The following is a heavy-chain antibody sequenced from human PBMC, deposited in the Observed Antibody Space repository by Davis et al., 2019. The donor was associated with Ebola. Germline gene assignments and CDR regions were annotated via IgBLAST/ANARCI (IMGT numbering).Heavy chain of an antibody. D-gene: IGHD2-2*01. CDR2: ISGSGGST. J-gene: IGHJ5*02. Sequence: PGGSLRLSCAASGFTFSSYAMSWVRQAPGKGLEWVSAISGSGGSTYYADYVKGRFTISRDNSKNTLYLQMNSLRAEDTAVYYCAKDVDDIVVVPAATYHLGQGTLVTVSS. CDR1: GFTFSSYA. V-gene: IGHV3-23*01. CDR3: AKDVDDIVVVPAATYH.